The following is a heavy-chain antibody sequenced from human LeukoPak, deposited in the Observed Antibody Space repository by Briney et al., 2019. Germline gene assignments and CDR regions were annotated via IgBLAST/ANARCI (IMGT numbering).Heavy chain of an antibody. CDR3: VGRCSSTSCGPAPPYGMDV. Sequence: GGSLRLSCAASGFTFSSYAMSWVRQAPGKGLEWVSAISGSGGSTYYADSVKGRFTISRDNSKNTLYLQMNSLRAEDTAVYYCVGRCSSTSCGPAPPYGMDVWGQGTTVTVSS. J-gene: IGHJ6*02. CDR2: ISGSGGST. CDR1: GFTFSSYA. D-gene: IGHD2-2*01. V-gene: IGHV3-23*01.